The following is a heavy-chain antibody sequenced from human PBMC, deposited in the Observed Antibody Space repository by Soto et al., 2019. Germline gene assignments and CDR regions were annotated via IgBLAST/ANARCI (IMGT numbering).Heavy chain of an antibody. Sequence: GASVRLSCSASGFTFSSYAMSWVRQAPGKGLEWVSAISGSGGSTYYADSVKGRFTISRDNSKNTLYLQMNSLRAEDTAVYYCAKVEVGGSGYFDYWGQGTLVTVSS. CDR2: ISGSGGST. CDR1: GFTFSSYA. J-gene: IGHJ4*02. V-gene: IGHV3-23*01. CDR3: AKVEVGGSGYFDY. D-gene: IGHD6-19*01.